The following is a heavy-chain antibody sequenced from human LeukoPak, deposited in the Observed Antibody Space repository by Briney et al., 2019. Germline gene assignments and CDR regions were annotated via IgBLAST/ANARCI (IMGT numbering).Heavy chain of an antibody. CDR2: INPNSGGT. CDR3: ARGLNPLYYYYMDV. J-gene: IGHJ6*03. V-gene: IGHV1-2*02. Sequence: ASVKVSCKASGYTFTGYYMHWVRRAPGQGLEWMGWINPNSGGTNYAQKFQGRVTMTRDTSISIAYMELSRLRSDDTAVYYCARGLNPLYYYYMDVWGKGTTVTVSS. CDR1: GYTFTGYY.